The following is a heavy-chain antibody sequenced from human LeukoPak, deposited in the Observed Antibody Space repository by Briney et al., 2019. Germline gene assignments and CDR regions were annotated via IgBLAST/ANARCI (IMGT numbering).Heavy chain of an antibody. J-gene: IGHJ5*02. Sequence: GGSLRLSCAASGFTFSSYGMHWVRQAPGKGLEWVAVISYDGSNKYYADSVKGRFTISRDNSKNTLYLQMSSLRAEDTAVYYCARSDWFDPWGQGTLVTVSS. CDR3: ARSDWFDP. CDR1: GFTFSSYG. V-gene: IGHV3-30*03. CDR2: ISYDGSNK.